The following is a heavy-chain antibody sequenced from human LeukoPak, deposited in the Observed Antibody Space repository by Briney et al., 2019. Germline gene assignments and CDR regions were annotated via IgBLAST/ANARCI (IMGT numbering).Heavy chain of an antibody. CDR1: GYTLTELS. Sequence: ASVKVSCKVSGYTLTELSMHWVRQAPGKGLEWMGGFDPEDGETIYAQKFQGRVTMTEDTSTDTAYMELSSLRSEDTAVYYCATDQAGLQIYGMDVWAKGPRSPSP. J-gene: IGHJ6*02. V-gene: IGHV1-24*01. CDR2: FDPEDGET. CDR3: ATDQAGLQIYGMDV.